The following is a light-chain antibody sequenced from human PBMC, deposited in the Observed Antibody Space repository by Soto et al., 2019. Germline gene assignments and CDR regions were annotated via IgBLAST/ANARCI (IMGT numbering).Light chain of an antibody. V-gene: IGLV1-47*01. Sequence: QSVLTQPPSASETPGQRVTISCSGSSYNIGNNFIYWYQHLPGTAPKLLIYRNDQRPSGVPDRFSGSKSGTSASLAISGLRSEDEADYYCSAWDDSLTGVIFGGGTKLTVL. CDR1: SYNIGNNF. J-gene: IGLJ2*01. CDR2: RND. CDR3: SAWDDSLTGVI.